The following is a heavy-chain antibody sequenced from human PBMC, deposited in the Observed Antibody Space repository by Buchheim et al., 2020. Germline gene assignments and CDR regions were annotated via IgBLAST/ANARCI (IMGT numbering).Heavy chain of an antibody. Sequence: EVQLLESGGGLVQPGGSLRLSCASSGFTFSDYAMSWVRQAPGKGLEWVSAISGSGTSTYSADSVKGRFTISREHSKSTPYLQMNSLRAEDTAVYYCAKDGFWSSSWSFPDYWGQGTL. J-gene: IGHJ4*02. V-gene: IGHV3-23*01. D-gene: IGHD6-13*01. CDR2: ISGSGTST. CDR3: AKDGFWSSSWSFPDY. CDR1: GFTFSDYA.